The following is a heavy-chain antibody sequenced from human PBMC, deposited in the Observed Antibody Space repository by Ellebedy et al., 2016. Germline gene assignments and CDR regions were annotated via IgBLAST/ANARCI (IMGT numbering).Heavy chain of an antibody. D-gene: IGHD5-18*01. CDR3: ATEGAATTMGDAFDI. Sequence: GESLKISCAASGFTFSNYPLHWVRQAPGKGPEWVSFISYDGGAKHYADSVKGRFTISRDDSTNTLYLQINSLRAEDTAVYYCATEGAATTMGDAFDIWGQGTMVTVSS. CDR2: ISYDGGAK. CDR1: GFTFSNYP. V-gene: IGHV3-30-3*01. J-gene: IGHJ3*02.